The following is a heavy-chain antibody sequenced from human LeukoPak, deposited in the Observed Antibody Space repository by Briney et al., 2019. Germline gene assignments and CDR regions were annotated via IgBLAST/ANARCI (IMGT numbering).Heavy chain of an antibody. V-gene: IGHV4-34*01. CDR3: ARVKDPGGYYYYYYMDV. CDR1: GGSFSGYY. CDR2: INDSGST. Sequence: PETLSLTCAVYGGSFSGYYWSWIRQPPGKGLEWIGEINDSGSTKYNPSLKSRVTISIDTSKNQFSLKVTSVTAADTAVYYCARVKDPGGYYYYYYMDVWGKGTTVTVSS. D-gene: IGHD3-16*01. J-gene: IGHJ6*03.